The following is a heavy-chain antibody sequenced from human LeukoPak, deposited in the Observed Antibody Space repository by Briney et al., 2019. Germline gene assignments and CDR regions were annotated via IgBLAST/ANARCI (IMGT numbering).Heavy chain of an antibody. Sequence: GGSLRLSCAASGFTFSSYDMHWVRQAPGKGLEWMSLISYGGSNKYYADSVKGRFTISRDNSKNTLYLQMNSLRAEDTAVYCCARDQLAYSGYDTLFDYWGQGSLVTVSS. V-gene: IGHV3-30-3*01. CDR3: ARDQLAYSGYDTLFDY. CDR1: GFTFSSYD. D-gene: IGHD5-12*01. CDR2: ISYGGSNK. J-gene: IGHJ4*02.